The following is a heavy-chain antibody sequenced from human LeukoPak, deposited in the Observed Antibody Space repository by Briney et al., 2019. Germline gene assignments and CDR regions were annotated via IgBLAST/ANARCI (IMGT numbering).Heavy chain of an antibody. CDR3: ARARAYYYESSLLFDY. CDR2: ISSRGTTI. V-gene: IGHV3-11*04. Sequence: KPGGSLTLSCAASGFTFSDSYMSWIRQAPGKGLEWVSYISSRGTTIYYADSVKGRFSISRDNAKNSLYLQMNSLRAEETAVYYCARARAYYYESSLLFDYWGQGTLVTVSS. D-gene: IGHD3-22*01. CDR1: GFTFSDSY. J-gene: IGHJ4*02.